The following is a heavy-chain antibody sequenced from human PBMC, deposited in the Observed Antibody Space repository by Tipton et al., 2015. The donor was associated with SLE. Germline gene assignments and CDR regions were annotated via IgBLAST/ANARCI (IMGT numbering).Heavy chain of an antibody. J-gene: IGHJ4*02. CDR2: IYPYDSDT. D-gene: IGHD6-6*01. CDR3: ARLRISAPLKEDFDY. CDR1: GYSFTTSW. Sequence: VQLVQSGAEVKKPGESLKISCKGSGYSFTTSWIAWVRQMPGKGLEWMGIIYPYDSDTRYSPSFQGQVTFSADKSISTAYLQWSSLKASDTAMYYCARLRISAPLKEDFDYWGQGTLVTVSS. V-gene: IGHV5-51*03.